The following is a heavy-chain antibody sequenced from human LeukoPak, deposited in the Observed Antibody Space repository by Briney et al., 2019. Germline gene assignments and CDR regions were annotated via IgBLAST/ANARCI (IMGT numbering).Heavy chain of an antibody. CDR3: AKGRLILTGPGGTDI. D-gene: IGHD3-9*01. CDR2: TSGSGGDT. Sequence: PGGSLRLSCAASGFTFSSYAMSWVRQAPGKGLEWVSGTSGSGGDTHYADSVKGRFTISRDNSKNTLYLQMNSLRAEDTAVYYCAKGRLILTGPGGTDIWGQGTMVTVSS. V-gene: IGHV3-23*01. J-gene: IGHJ3*02. CDR1: GFTFSSYA.